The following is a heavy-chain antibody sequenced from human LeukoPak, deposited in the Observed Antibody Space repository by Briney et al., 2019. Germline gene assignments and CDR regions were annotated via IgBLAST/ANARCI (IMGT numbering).Heavy chain of an antibody. CDR2: IYPGNSDT. CDR3: ARQFLYGSGSYPIDY. D-gene: IGHD3-10*01. J-gene: IGHJ4*02. CDR1: GYSFTSYS. V-gene: IGHV5-51*01. Sequence: GESLKISCKGSGYSFTSYSIGWVRQMPGKGLEWMGFIYPGNSDTSYSASFQGQVTISADKSINTAYLQWGSLEASDTAMYYCARQFLYGSGSYPIDYWGQGTLVTVSS.